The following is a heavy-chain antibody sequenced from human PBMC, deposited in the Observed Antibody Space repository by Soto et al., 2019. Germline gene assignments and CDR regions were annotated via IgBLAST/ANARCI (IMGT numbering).Heavy chain of an antibody. D-gene: IGHD4-17*01. Sequence: ASVKVSCKAAGGTFSSCAISWVRQAPGQGLEWMGGIIPIFGTANYAQKFQGRVTITADTSTSTVYMELSSLRSEDTAVYYCARVQLNDYGDYLAQYYFDYWGQGTLVTVSS. CDR1: GGTFSSCA. V-gene: IGHV1-69*06. CDR3: ARVQLNDYGDYLAQYYFDY. CDR2: IIPIFGTA. J-gene: IGHJ4*02.